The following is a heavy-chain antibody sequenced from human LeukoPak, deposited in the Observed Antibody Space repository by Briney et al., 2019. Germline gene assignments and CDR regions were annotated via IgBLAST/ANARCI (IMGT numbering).Heavy chain of an antibody. V-gene: IGHV4-59*01. CDR2: IYYSGST. CDR3: ARGGVTGYCSSTSCYQEFEY. Sequence: PSETLSLTCTVSGGSIGSYYWSWIRQPPGKGLEWIGYIYYSGSTNYNPSLKSRVTISVDTSKNQFSLKLSSVTAADTAVYYCARGGVTGYCSSTSCYQEFEYGGQGTRVTV. D-gene: IGHD2-2*01. J-gene: IGHJ4*02. CDR1: GGSIGSYY.